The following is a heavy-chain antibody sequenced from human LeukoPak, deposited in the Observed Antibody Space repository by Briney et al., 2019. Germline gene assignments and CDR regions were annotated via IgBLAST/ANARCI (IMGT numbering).Heavy chain of an antibody. Sequence: QPGGSLRLSCAASGFTVSSNYMSWVRQAPGKGLEWVSIIYSDGSTHYADSVKGRFSISRDISKNTLYLQMNSLRAEDTAVYYCARDVLTSGWYEFDYWGQGTLVTVSS. CDR3: ARDVLTSGWYEFDY. V-gene: IGHV3-66*01. D-gene: IGHD6-19*01. CDR2: IYSDGST. J-gene: IGHJ4*02. CDR1: GFTVSSNY.